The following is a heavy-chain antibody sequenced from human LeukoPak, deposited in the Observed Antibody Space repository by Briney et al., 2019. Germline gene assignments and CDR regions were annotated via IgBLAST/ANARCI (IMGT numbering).Heavy chain of an antibody. CDR3: ARGAYGDK. CDR2: ISTQTGNT. Sequence: GASVKVSCEASGYTLTSYGINWMRQAPGQGLEWMGWISTQTGNTNYAQKVQGRLTLTTDRSTNTAYMELRGPRSDDTAVYYCARGAYGDKWGQGTMVTVSS. D-gene: IGHD4-17*01. J-gene: IGHJ4*02. V-gene: IGHV1-18*01. CDR1: GYTLTSYG.